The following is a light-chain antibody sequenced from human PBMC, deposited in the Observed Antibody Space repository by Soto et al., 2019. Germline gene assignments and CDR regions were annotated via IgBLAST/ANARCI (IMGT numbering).Light chain of an antibody. CDR3: LQHFAYPLT. Sequence: DIQMTQSPSAMSASVGDTVTITCRASQGVNNYLAWFQQKPGKVPQRLIYAASSLQSGVPSRFSGSGSGTEFTLTIKSLQPEDFETYYCLQHFAYPLTFGGGTKVDIK. CDR1: QGVNNY. J-gene: IGKJ4*01. CDR2: AAS. V-gene: IGKV1-17*03.